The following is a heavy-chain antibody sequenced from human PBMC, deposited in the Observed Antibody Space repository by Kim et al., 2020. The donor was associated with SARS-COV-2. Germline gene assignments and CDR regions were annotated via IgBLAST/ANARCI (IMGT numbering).Heavy chain of an antibody. D-gene: IGHD6-19*01. Sequence: GGSLRLSCAASGFTFSSHWMHWVRQAPGKGLVWVSRINSDGTTTSYGDSVKGRFTISRDNAKNTLYLQMNSLRAEDTAVYYCARRQFTSGWYYFDYWGHGTLVTVSS. CDR1: GFTFSSHW. CDR2: INSDGTTT. J-gene: IGHJ4*01. V-gene: IGHV3-74*01. CDR3: ARRQFTSGWYYFDY.